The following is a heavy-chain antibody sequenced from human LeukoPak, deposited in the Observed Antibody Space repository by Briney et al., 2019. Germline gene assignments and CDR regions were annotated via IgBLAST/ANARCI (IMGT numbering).Heavy chain of an antibody. J-gene: IGHJ6*03. CDR1: GFTFSSYA. V-gene: IGHV3-30-3*01. Sequence: GGSLRLSCAASGFTFSSYAMHWVRQAPGKGLEWVAVISYDGSNKYYADSVKGRFTISRDNAKNSLYLQMNSLRAEDTALYHCARGLVDCSSTSCYGGGYYYYYYMDVWGKGTTVTVSS. D-gene: IGHD2-2*01. CDR3: ARGLVDCSSTSCYGGGYYYYYYMDV. CDR2: ISYDGSNK.